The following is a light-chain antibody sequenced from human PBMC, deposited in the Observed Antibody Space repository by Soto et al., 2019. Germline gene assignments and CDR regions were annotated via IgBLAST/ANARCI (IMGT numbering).Light chain of an antibody. J-gene: IGKJ5*01. Sequence: EIVLTQSPGTLSLSPGERATLSCRASQSLSSNYLAWYQQKPGQAPRLLIYDASNRATGIPARFSGTGSGTDFTLTINNLEPEDFAVYYCQVRTNWSIAFGRGTRLEIK. CDR1: QSLSSNY. CDR2: DAS. CDR3: QVRTNWSIA. V-gene: IGKV3-11*01.